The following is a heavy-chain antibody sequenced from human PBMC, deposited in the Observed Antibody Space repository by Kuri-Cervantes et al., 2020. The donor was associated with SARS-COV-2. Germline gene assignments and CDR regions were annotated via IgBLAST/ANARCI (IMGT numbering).Heavy chain of an antibody. Sequence: ASVKVSCKASGYTFTDYYMHWVRQAPGQGLEWMGWMNPNSGGTNSAQKFQGWVIMTRDTSITTAYMELSRLRSDDTAVYYCARGPSWNYIWGTYRGGWDTFDIWGRGTMVTVSS. CDR1: GYTFTDYY. V-gene: IGHV1-2*04. CDR3: ARGPSWNYIWGTYRGGWDTFDI. CDR2: MNPNSGGT. J-gene: IGHJ3*02. D-gene: IGHD3-16*02.